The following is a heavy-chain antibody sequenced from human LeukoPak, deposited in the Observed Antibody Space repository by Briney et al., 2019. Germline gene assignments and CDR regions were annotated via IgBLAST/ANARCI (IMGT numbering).Heavy chain of an antibody. CDR2: IYYSGST. V-gene: IGHV4-59*01. Sequence: PSETLSLTCTVSGGSISSYYWSWIRQPPGKGLEWIGYIYYSGSTNYNPSLKSRVTISVDTSKNQFSLKLSSVTAADTAVYYCARSFRPRGEYFQHWGQGTLVTVS. CDR3: ARSFRPRGEYFQH. CDR1: GGSISSYY. J-gene: IGHJ1*01.